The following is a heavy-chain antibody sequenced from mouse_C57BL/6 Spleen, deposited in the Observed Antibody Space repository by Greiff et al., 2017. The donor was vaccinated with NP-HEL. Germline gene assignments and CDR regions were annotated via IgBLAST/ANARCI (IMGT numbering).Heavy chain of an antibody. J-gene: IGHJ3*01. Sequence: EVHLVESEGGLVQPGSSMKLSCTASGFTFSDYYMAWVRQVPEKGLEWVANINYDGSSTYYLDSLKSRFIISRDNAKNILYLQMSSLKSEDTATYYCARDRGYYGLYEGFAYWGQGTLVTVSA. V-gene: IGHV5-16*01. D-gene: IGHD2-1*01. CDR3: ARDRGYYGLYEGFAY. CDR1: GFTFSDYY. CDR2: INYDGSST.